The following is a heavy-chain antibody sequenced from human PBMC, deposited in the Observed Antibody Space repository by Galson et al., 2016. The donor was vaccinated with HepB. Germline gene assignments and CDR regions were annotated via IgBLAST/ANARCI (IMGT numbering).Heavy chain of an antibody. CDR3: ARGGRGYSALLFDY. CDR1: GDSVSSNSAT. V-gene: IGHV6-1*01. J-gene: IGHJ4*02. CDR2: TYYRTKWYD. Sequence: CAISGDSVSSNSATWNWIRQSPSRGLEYLGRTYYRTKWYDDYGVSVKSRINISPDTSKNQFSLQLNSVTPEDTAVYYCARGGRGYSALLFDYWGQGTLVTVSS. D-gene: IGHD5-24*01.